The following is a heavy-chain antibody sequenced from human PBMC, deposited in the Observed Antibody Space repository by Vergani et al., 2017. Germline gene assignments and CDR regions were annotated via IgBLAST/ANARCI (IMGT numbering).Heavy chain of an antibody. CDR3: ARDRGIVLMVYAYPHAFDI. CDR2: IYYSGST. V-gene: IGHV4-59*01. D-gene: IGHD2-8*01. Sequence: QVQLQESGPGLVKPSETLSLTCTVSGGSISSYYWSWIRQPPGKGLEWIGYIYYSGSTNYNPSLKSRVTISVDTSKNQFSLKLSSVTAADTAVYYCARDRGIVLMVYAYPHAFDIWGQGTMVTVSS. CDR1: GGSISSYY. J-gene: IGHJ3*02.